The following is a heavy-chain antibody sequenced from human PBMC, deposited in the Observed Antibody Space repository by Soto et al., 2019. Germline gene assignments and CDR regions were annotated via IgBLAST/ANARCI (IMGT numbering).Heavy chain of an antibody. D-gene: IGHD4-4*01. Sequence: PGGSLRLSCAASGFTFSTYPMNWVRQAPGKGLEWVSGISGSGISTYYADSVKGRSTISRDNSKNTVFLQMNSLRAEDTAVYYCAKPPVITASYYYYDMDVWGQGTTVTVSS. CDR2: ISGSGIST. J-gene: IGHJ6*02. CDR1: GFTFSTYP. V-gene: IGHV3-23*01. CDR3: AKPPVITASYYYYDMDV.